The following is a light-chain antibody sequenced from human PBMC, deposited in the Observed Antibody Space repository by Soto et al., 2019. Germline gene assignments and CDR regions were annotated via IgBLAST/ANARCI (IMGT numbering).Light chain of an antibody. CDR2: GAS. V-gene: IGKV3-15*01. CDR1: QSVDMN. Sequence: EIVMTQSPATLSVFPGGRATLSCRASQSVDMNLAWYQQKPGHSPRLLVYGASTRATGLPPRFSGRGSGTEFILTISGLQFEDFATYYCQQVYSFPHTFGQGTKLEV. J-gene: IGKJ2*01. CDR3: QQVYSFPHT.